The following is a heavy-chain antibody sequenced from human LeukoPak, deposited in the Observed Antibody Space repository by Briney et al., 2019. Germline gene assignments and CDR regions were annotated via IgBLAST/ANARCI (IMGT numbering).Heavy chain of an antibody. CDR1: GFTFNSYW. V-gene: IGHV3-74*01. CDR3: ARSVAVVTATFGY. J-gene: IGHJ4*02. D-gene: IGHD2-15*01. CDR2: INSDGSST. Sequence: PGGSLRLSCAASGFTFNSYWMQWVRQAPGKGLVWVSRINSDGSSTSYADSVKGRFTISRDNAKNTLYLQMNSLRAEDTAVYYCARSVAVVTATFGYWGQGTLVTVSS.